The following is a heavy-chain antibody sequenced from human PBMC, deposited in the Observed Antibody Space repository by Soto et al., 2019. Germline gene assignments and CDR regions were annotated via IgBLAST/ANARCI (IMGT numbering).Heavy chain of an antibody. Sequence: SETLSLTCTVSGGSISSGDYYWSWIRQPPGKGLEWIGYIYYSGSTYYNPSLKSRVTISVDTSKNQFSLKLSSVTAADTAVSYCERDQATGSHYYYYYGMDVWGQGTTVTVS. CDR1: GGSISSGDYY. CDR2: IYYSGST. V-gene: IGHV4-30-4*01. D-gene: IGHD1-1*01. J-gene: IGHJ6*02. CDR3: ERDQATGSHYYYYYGMDV.